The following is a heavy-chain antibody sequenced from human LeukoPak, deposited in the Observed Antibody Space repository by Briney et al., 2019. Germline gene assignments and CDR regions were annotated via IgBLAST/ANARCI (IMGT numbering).Heavy chain of an antibody. J-gene: IGHJ4*02. Sequence: GGSLRLSCAASGFTFSSYAMHWVRQAPGKGLEWVAVISYDGSNKYYADSVKGRFTISRDNSKNTLYLQMNSLRAEDTAVYYCARGQKPDTAMVPVYFDYWGQGTLVTVSS. CDR1: GFTFSSYA. D-gene: IGHD5-18*01. V-gene: IGHV3-30-3*01. CDR3: ARGQKPDTAMVPVYFDY. CDR2: ISYDGSNK.